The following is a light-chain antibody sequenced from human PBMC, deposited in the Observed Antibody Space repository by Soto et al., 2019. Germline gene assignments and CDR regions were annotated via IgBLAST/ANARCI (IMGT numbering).Light chain of an antibody. CDR1: QSVSSNY. J-gene: IGKJ1*01. V-gene: IGKV3-20*01. CDR2: DVS. Sequence: DIVLTQSPGTLSLSPGERATLSCRSSQSVSSNYLAWYQQKPDQAPRLVIYDVSGRATGIPDRFSGSGSGKAFPLPIRRLEPEDSAVYYCQQYGISPTFGQGTKVEIK. CDR3: QQYGISPT.